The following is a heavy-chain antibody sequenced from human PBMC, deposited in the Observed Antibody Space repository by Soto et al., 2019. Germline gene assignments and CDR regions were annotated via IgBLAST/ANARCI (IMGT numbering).Heavy chain of an antibody. D-gene: IGHD3-3*01. Sequence: SETLSLTCKVSGGSMRGYSWSWIRQTPGEGLEWIGYVSHSGRTDYSPSLKNRVTISLEMSNTHFPLHVTSVDPADTAVYYCARVAMENYHDMWSVSTSSALDVWGQGTTVTV. CDR2: VSHSGRT. V-gene: IGHV4-59*13. CDR3: ARVAMENYHDMWSVSTSSALDV. CDR1: GGSMRGYS. J-gene: IGHJ6*02.